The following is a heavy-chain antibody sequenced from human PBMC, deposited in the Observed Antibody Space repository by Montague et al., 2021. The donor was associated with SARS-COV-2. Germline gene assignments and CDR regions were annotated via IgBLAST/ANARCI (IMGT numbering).Heavy chain of an antibody. CDR2: VYYSRSS. J-gene: IGHJ4*02. CDR1: GDSVSHDF. CDR3: VRDPAPSGSGTFYDY. D-gene: IGHD1-26*01. Sequence: ETLSLTCTVSGDSVSHDFWTWIRQPPGKGLEWIGYVYYSRSSSXXXSXXXRVSIAVDTSKNQFSLRLSTVTAADTAIYYCVRDPAPSGSGTFYDYWGQGTLVTVSS. V-gene: IGHV4-59*02.